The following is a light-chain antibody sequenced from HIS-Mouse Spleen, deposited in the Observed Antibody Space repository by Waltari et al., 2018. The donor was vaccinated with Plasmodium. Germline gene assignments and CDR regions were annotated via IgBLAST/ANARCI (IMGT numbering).Light chain of an antibody. CDR2: QDS. CDR1: KLGDKY. Sequence: SYELTQPPSVSVSPGQTASITCSADKLGDKYACGYHQKPGQSPVLVIYQDSKRPSGLPERFSGSNSGNTATLTISGTQAMDEADYYCQAWDSSTAVFGGGTKLTVL. J-gene: IGLJ3*02. V-gene: IGLV3-1*01. CDR3: QAWDSSTAV.